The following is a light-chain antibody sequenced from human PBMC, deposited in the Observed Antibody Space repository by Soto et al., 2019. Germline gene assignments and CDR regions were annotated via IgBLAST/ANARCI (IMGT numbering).Light chain of an antibody. CDR2: GAS. CDR1: QSVRTI. J-gene: IGKJ4*01. CDR3: QQYNDWPLT. V-gene: IGKV3-15*01. Sequence: EIVMTQSPATLSVSPGGRATLSCRASQSVRTILAWYQQKPGQAPRLLIYGASTRATGIPARFSGSGSGTEFTLTISGLQSEDFAVYYCQQYNDWPLTFGGGTKVEIK.